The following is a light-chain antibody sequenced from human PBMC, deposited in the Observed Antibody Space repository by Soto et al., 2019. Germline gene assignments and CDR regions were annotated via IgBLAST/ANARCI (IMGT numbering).Light chain of an antibody. CDR3: CSYAGRYTWV. Sequence: QSLLTQPASVSGSPGQSITISCTGPSNDVGTYNLVSWYQQYPGKAPRLIIYEGGRRPSGVSNRFSGSKSGTPASLTISGLQAEDEADYYCCSYAGRYTWVFGGGTKVTVL. CDR1: SNDVGTYNL. CDR2: EGG. J-gene: IGLJ3*02. V-gene: IGLV2-23*01.